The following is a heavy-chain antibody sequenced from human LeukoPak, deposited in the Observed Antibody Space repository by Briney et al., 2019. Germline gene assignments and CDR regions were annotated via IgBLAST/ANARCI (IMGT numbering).Heavy chain of an antibody. CDR2: ISGSGGST. D-gene: IGHD2-21*02. Sequence: PGGSLRLSCAASGFTFSSYAMSWVRQAPGKGLEWVSAISGSGGSTYYADSVKGRFTISRDNSKNTLYLQMNSLRAEDTAVYYCAKPYCGGDCHLYYFDYWGQGALVTVSS. V-gene: IGHV3-23*01. CDR3: AKPYCGGDCHLYYFDY. J-gene: IGHJ4*02. CDR1: GFTFSSYA.